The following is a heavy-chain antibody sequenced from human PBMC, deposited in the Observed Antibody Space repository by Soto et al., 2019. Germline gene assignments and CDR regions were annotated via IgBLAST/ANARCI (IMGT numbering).Heavy chain of an antibody. CDR2: FDPEDGET. D-gene: IGHD1-26*01. V-gene: IGHV1-24*01. CDR3: AISGSYYGYFDY. J-gene: IGHJ4*02. Sequence: ASVKVSCKVSRYTLTELSMHWVRQAPGKGLEWMGGFDPEDGETIYAQKFQGRVTMTEDTSTDTAYMELSSLRSEDTAVYYCAISGSYYGYFDYWGQGTLVTVSS. CDR1: RYTLTELS.